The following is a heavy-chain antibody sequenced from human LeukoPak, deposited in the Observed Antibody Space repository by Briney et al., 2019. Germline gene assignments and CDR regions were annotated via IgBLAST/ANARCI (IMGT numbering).Heavy chain of an antibody. D-gene: IGHD6-19*01. Sequence: SETLSLTCAVYGGSFSGYYWSWIRQPPGKGLEWIGEINHSGSTNYNPSLKSRVTISVDTSKNQFSLKLSSVTAADTDVYYCARGIAVDWGQGTLVTVSS. V-gene: IGHV4-34*01. CDR2: INHSGST. J-gene: IGHJ4*02. CDR3: ARGIAVD. CDR1: GGSFSGYY.